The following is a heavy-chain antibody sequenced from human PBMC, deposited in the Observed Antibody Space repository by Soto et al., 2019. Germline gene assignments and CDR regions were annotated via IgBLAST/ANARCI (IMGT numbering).Heavy chain of an antibody. CDR3: ARDLADDYDDSNTPYNAFDI. V-gene: IGHV1-46*03. D-gene: IGHD3-22*01. CDR2: INPRGGRT. Sequence: QVHLVQSGAEVKKPGASVMVCCKASGYTFTNYYMHWVRQAPGQGLEWMGMINPRGGRTTYPQKFQGRVTMTTDTSTSTVYMELSSLRSEDTAVYYCARDLADDYDDSNTPYNAFDIWGQGTMVIVSS. J-gene: IGHJ3*02. CDR1: GYTFTNYY.